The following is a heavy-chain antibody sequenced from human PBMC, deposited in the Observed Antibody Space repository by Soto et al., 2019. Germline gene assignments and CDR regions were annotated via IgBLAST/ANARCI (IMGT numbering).Heavy chain of an antibody. Sequence: GGSLRLSCAASGFTYSSYAMSWVRQAPGKGLEWVSAISGSGGSTYYADSVKGRFTISRDNSKNTLYLQMNSLRAEDTAVYYCARWSGYYSNYYYGMDVWGQGTTVTVSS. J-gene: IGHJ6*02. D-gene: IGHD3-3*01. CDR3: ARWSGYYSNYYYGMDV. CDR2: ISGSGGST. CDR1: GFTYSSYA. V-gene: IGHV3-23*01.